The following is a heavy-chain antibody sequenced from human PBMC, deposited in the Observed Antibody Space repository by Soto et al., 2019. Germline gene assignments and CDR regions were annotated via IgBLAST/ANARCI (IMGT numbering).Heavy chain of an antibody. J-gene: IGHJ5*02. Sequence: QVQLQQWGAGLLKPSETLSLTCAVYGGSFSGYYWSWIRQPPGKGLEWIGEINHSGSTNYNPPLKSRVTISVDTSKNQFSLKLSSVTAADTAVYYCARDKSGYCSGGSCPGTWFDPWGQGTLVTVSS. CDR3: ARDKSGYCSGGSCPGTWFDP. CDR2: INHSGST. CDR1: GGSFSGYY. V-gene: IGHV4-34*01. D-gene: IGHD2-15*01.